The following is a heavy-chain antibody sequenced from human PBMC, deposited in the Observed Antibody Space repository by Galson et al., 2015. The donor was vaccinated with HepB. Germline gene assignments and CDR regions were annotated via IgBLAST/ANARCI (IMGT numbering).Heavy chain of an antibody. CDR2: ISSSSYI. D-gene: IGHD4-17*01. CDR1: GCTFSSYS. J-gene: IGHJ3*02. CDR3: ARDGPTVTKMNAFDI. Sequence: SLRLSCAASGCTFSSYSMNWVRQAPGKGLGWVSSISSSSYIYYADSVKGRFTISRDNAKNSLYLQMNSLRAEDTAVYYCARDGPTVTKMNAFDIWGQGTMVTVSS. V-gene: IGHV3-21*01.